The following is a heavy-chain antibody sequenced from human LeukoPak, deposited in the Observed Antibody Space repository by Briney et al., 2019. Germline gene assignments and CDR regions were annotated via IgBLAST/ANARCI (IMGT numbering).Heavy chain of an antibody. CDR1: GYSISTDY. J-gene: IGHJ5*02. CDR2: ISGSGGST. D-gene: IGHD3-10*01. V-gene: IGHV3-23*01. Sequence: ETLSLTCSVSGYSISTDYYWGWIRQAPGKGLEWVSAISGSGGSTYYADSVKGRFTISRDNSKNTLYLQMNSLRAEDTAVYYCAFRIWFGELYAWGQGTLVTVSS. CDR3: AFRIWFGELYA.